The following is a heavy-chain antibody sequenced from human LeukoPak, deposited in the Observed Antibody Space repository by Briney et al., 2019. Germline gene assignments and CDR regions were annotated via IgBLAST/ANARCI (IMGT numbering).Heavy chain of an antibody. CDR2: MNHSGGT. V-gene: IGHV4-34*01. J-gene: IGHJ5*02. CDR1: GESFSGYF. CDR3: ARGRVIYSGWFDP. Sequence: SETLSLTCAVYGESFSGYFWSWIRQPPGKGLEWIGEMNHSGGTNYNPSLKSRVTISVDTSKNQFSLKLSSVTAADTAVYYCARGRVIYSGWFDPWGQGTLVTVSS. D-gene: IGHD5-12*01.